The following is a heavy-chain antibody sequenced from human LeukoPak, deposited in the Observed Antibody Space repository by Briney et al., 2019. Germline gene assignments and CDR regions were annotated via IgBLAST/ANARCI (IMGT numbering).Heavy chain of an antibody. V-gene: IGHV3-23*01. Sequence: GGSLRLSCAASGFTFSSYALSWVRQAPGKGLEWVSAISGSGGSTYYADSVKGRFTISRDNSKNTLYLQMNSLRAEDTAVYYCANRPCGGDCYYDYWGQGTLVTVSS. D-gene: IGHD2-21*02. CDR2: ISGSGGST. CDR3: ANRPCGGDCYYDY. J-gene: IGHJ4*02. CDR1: GFTFSSYA.